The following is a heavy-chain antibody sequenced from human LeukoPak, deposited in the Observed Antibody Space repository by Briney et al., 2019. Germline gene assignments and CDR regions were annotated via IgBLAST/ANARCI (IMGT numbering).Heavy chain of an antibody. CDR1: GFTFDDYA. V-gene: IGHV3-9*01. CDR2: ISWYSGSI. Sequence: PGGSLRLSCAASGFTFDDYAMHWVRQAPGKGLEWVSGISWYSGSIGYADSVKGRFTISRDNAKNSLYLQMNSLRAEDTALYYCAKALYYYGSGSYPFDYWGQGTLVTVSS. D-gene: IGHD3-10*01. CDR3: AKALYYYGSGSYPFDY. J-gene: IGHJ4*02.